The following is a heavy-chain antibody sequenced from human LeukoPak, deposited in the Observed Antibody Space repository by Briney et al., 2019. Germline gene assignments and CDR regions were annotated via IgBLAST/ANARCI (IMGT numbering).Heavy chain of an antibody. J-gene: IGHJ4*02. D-gene: IGHD3-10*01. CDR3: ARHQQVTMVRGPLLDY. CDR1: GFTVSSNY. Sequence: PGGSLRLTCAASGFTVSSNYMSWVRKAPGKGLEWVSVIYSGGSTYYADSVKGRFTISRDNSKNTLYLQMNSLRAEDTAVYYCARHQQVTMVRGPLLDYWGQGTLVTVSS. V-gene: IGHV3-66*04. CDR2: IYSGGST.